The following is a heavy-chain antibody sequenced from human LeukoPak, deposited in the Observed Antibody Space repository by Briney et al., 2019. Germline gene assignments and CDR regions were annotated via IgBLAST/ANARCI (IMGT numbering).Heavy chain of an antibody. D-gene: IGHD4-17*01. CDR2: IYYSKST. Sequence: SETLSLTCTVSGDSISSSYWSWIRQPPGRGLEWIGHIYYSKSTTYNPSLKSRLTMSIDTSKNQFSLKLSSVTAADTAVYYCARHYSSVTYPLDSWGQGTLVTVSS. CDR3: ARHYSSVTYPLDS. V-gene: IGHV4-59*08. J-gene: IGHJ4*02. CDR1: GDSISSSY.